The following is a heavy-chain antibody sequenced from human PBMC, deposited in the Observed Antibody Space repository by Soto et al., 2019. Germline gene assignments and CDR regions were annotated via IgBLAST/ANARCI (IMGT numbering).Heavy chain of an antibody. V-gene: IGHV1-2*02. CDR2: INPKSGGT. D-gene: IGHD1-20*01. CDR3: ARAVLSGDNFITGKLFNY. J-gene: IGHJ4*02. Sequence: ASVPVSCKTSGYSFTGYSVHWVRQAPGHGPEWMGWINPKSGGTKYAQKFQGRDTMTRDTSISTVYMELSRVASHDTVAYYFARAVLSGDNFITGKLFNYWCEGGRVTV. CDR1: GYSFTGYS.